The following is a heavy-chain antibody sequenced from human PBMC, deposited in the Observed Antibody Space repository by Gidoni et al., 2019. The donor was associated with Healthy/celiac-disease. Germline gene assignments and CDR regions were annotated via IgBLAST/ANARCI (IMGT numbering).Heavy chain of an antibody. J-gene: IGHJ3*02. CDR2: ISWDGGST. D-gene: IGHD6-19*01. Sequence: EVQLVESGGVVVQPGGSLSLSCAASGFTFDDYTMHWVRQAPGKGLEWVSLISWDGGSTYYADSVKGRFTISRDNSKNSLYLQMNSLRTEDTALYYCAKDRVPSKAVYHGDAFDIWGQGTMVTVSS. CDR3: AKDRVPSKAVYHGDAFDI. CDR1: GFTFDDYT. V-gene: IGHV3-43*01.